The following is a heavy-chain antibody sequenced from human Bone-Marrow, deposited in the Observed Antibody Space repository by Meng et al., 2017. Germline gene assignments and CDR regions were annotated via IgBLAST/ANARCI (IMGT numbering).Heavy chain of an antibody. D-gene: IGHD3-9*01. CDR2: IYYSGST. J-gene: IGHJ4*02. V-gene: IGHV4-39*01. Sequence: QLQLQESAPGLVKPSETLSLTCTVSGGSISSSSYYGGWIRQPPGKGLEWIGSIYYSGSTYYNPSLKSRVTISVDTSKNQFSLKLSSVTAADTAVYYCARNFDWGFDYWGQGTLVTVSS. CDR1: GGSISSSSYY. CDR3: ARNFDWGFDY.